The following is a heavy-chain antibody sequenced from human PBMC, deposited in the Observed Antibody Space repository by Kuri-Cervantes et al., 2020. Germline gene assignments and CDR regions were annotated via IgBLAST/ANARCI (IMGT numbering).Heavy chain of an antibody. Sequence: GESLKISCAASGFTFSSYALSWVRQAPGKGLGWVSGIGGSGGSTYYADSVKGRFTISRDNAKNSLYLQMNSLRAEDTAVYYCARGFRSRRSWPLGYYYGMDVWGQGTTVTVSS. J-gene: IGHJ6*02. CDR1: GFTFSSYA. V-gene: IGHV3-23*01. CDR3: ARGFRSRRSWPLGYYYGMDV. CDR2: IGGSGGST. D-gene: IGHD1-14*01.